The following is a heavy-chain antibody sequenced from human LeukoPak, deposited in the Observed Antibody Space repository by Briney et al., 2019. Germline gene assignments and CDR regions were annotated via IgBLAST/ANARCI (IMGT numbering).Heavy chain of an antibody. Sequence: GGSLRLSCAASGFTFSNYGMHWVRQAPGRGLEWVAFIRFDGSNKNYADSVKGRFTISRDNSKNTLYLQMSSLRPEDTAVYLCAGDHGDYFDYWGQGTLVTVSS. V-gene: IGHV3-30*02. D-gene: IGHD4-17*01. CDR3: AGDHGDYFDY. CDR1: GFTFSNYG. J-gene: IGHJ4*02. CDR2: IRFDGSNK.